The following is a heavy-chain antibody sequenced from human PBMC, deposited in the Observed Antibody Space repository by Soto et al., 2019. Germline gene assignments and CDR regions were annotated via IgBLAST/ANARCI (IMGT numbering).Heavy chain of an antibody. CDR2: IYQSGVT. V-gene: IGHV4-30-2*01. J-gene: IGHJ5*02. CDR1: GDSYSISTYS. Sequence: NPSETLSLTCNMSGDSYSISTYSWSWIRQPPGKALQWIGFIYQSGVTSYNPSLASRVSISLDRSNNQCSLRLKSVTAADTAVYFCAGMPYTSGLRFDPWGPGTLVTVSS. D-gene: IGHD6-19*01. CDR3: AGMPYTSGLRFDP.